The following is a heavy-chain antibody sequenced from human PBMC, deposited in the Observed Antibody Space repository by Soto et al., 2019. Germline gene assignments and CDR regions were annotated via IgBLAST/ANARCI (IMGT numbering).Heavy chain of an antibody. D-gene: IGHD2-2*01. CDR2: MNPNSGKT. CDR1: GYTFTSYD. Sequence: GASVKVSCKASGYTFTSYDINWVRQATGQGLEGMGWMNPNSGKTGYAQKFQGRVTMTRNTSTNTAYMELSSLRSEDTAVYYCATERYCSSTSCYLPFSYGMDVWGRGTTVTVSS. CDR3: ATERYCSSTSCYLPFSYGMDV. J-gene: IGHJ6*02. V-gene: IGHV1-8*01.